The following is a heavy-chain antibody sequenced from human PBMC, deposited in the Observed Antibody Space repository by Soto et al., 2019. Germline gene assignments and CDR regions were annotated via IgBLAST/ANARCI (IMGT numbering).Heavy chain of an antibody. D-gene: IGHD3-10*01. J-gene: IGHJ6*02. Sequence: QVQLVESGGGVVQPGRSLRLSCAASGFTFSRYGMHWVRQAPGKGLEWVAVISYDGSNKYYADSVKGRFTISRDNSKNTLYLQMNSLRAEDTAVYYCAKYRDLWFGELHYYYYGMDVWGQGTTVTVSS. CDR3: AKYRDLWFGELHYYYYGMDV. CDR1: GFTFSRYG. V-gene: IGHV3-30*18. CDR2: ISYDGSNK.